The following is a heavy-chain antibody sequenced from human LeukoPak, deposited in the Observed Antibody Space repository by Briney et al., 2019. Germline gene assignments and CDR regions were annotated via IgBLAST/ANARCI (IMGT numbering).Heavy chain of an antibody. Sequence: GGSLRLSCAASGITFSNYGMHWVRQAPGKGLEWVAVISYDGSHKYYADSVKGRFTISRDTSKNTLYLQMNSLRAEDTAVYYCARATPDFWSGDYWGQGTLVTVSS. V-gene: IGHV3-30*03. CDR1: GITFSNYG. J-gene: IGHJ4*02. D-gene: IGHD3-3*01. CDR2: ISYDGSHK. CDR3: ARATPDFWSGDY.